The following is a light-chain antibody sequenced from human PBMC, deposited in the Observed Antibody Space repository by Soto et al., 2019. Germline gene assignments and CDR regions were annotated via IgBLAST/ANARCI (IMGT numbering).Light chain of an antibody. Sequence: EIVLTQSPATLSLSPGGRATLSCRASQSVTSSLAWFQQKPGQAPRLLIYDVSRRATAIPARFSGSGSGTDFTLTISSLEPEDFAVYYCQQRTSWPTFGGGTKVDI. CDR3: QQRTSWPT. CDR2: DVS. CDR1: QSVTSS. J-gene: IGKJ4*01. V-gene: IGKV3-11*01.